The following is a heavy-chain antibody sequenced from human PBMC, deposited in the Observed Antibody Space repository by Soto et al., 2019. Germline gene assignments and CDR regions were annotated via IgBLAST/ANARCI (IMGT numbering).Heavy chain of an antibody. V-gene: IGHV3-7*03. CDR2: IRQDGGAQ. CDR1: GFTFTTYW. CDR3: VRGGHGSGSYLGSS. D-gene: IGHD3-10*01. Sequence: HPGGSLRLSCVASGFTFTTYWMSWVRQAPGKGLQWVANIRQDGGAQYYVDSVKGRFPISRDNAKNSVYLQMDSLRVEDTAVYYCVRGGHGSGSYLGSSWGQGILVTVSS. J-gene: IGHJ5*02.